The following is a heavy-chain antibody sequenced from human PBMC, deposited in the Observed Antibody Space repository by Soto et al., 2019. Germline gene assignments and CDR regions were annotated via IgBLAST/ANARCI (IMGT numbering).Heavy chain of an antibody. Sequence: QVQLVQSGAEVKQPGSSVKVSCKASGGTFSSYAISWVRQAPGQGLEWMGGIIPIFGTANYAQKFQGRVTITADESTSTAYMELSSLRSEDTAVYYCARGDELEGSGDPDYFDCWGQGTLVTVSS. V-gene: IGHV1-69*01. CDR2: IIPIFGTA. CDR1: GGTFSSYA. CDR3: ARGDELEGSGDPDYFDC. J-gene: IGHJ4*02. D-gene: IGHD3-10*01.